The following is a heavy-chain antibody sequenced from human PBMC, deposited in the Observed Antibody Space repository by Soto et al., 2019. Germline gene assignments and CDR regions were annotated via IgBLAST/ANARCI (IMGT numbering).Heavy chain of an antibody. Sequence: SETLSLTCAVSGDSISPHYWSWVRQPPGKGLEFIGYIHYSGSAVYNPSLKSRVTISLDTSKNQFSLKLSSVTAADTAVYYCARALNYDFWSGYYSPYYYYYGMDVWGQGTTVTVSS. CDR3: ARALNYDFWSGYYSPYYYYYGMDV. D-gene: IGHD3-3*01. J-gene: IGHJ6*02. V-gene: IGHV4-59*11. CDR2: IHYSGSA. CDR1: GDSISPHY.